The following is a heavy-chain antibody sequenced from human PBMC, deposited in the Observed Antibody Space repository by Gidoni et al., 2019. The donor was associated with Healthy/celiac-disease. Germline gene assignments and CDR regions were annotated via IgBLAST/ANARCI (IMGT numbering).Heavy chain of an antibody. D-gene: IGHD3-22*01. J-gene: IGHJ4*02. V-gene: IGHV1-2*02. CDR3: ARVLYYDSSGYFDFDY. CDR1: GHTFTGSY. CDR2: INPNSGGT. Sequence: QVQLVQSGAEVKKPGASVKVSCKASGHTFTGSYIHWVRQAPGQGLEWMGWINPNSGGTNYAQKFQGRVTMTRDTSISTAYMELSRLRSDDTAVYYCARVLYYDSSGYFDFDYWGQGTLVTVSS.